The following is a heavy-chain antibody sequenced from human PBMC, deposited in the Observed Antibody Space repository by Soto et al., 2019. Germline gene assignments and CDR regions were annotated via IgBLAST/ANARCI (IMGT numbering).Heavy chain of an antibody. CDR3: AREGWPLLQTGMDV. J-gene: IGHJ6*02. V-gene: IGHV3-11*01. D-gene: IGHD2-15*01. CDR2: ISSSGSTI. CDR1: GFTLSDYY. Sequence: GGSLRLSCAASGFTLSDYYMSWIRQAPGKGLEWVSYISSSGSTIYYADSVKGRFTISRDNAKNSLYLQMNSLRAEDTAVYYCAREGWPLLQTGMDVWGQGTTVTVSS.